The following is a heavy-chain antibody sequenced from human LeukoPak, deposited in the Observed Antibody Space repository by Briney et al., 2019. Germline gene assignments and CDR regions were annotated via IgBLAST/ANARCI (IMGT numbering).Heavy chain of an antibody. CDR3: AKVSARIAVAGTFVDY. D-gene: IGHD6-19*01. CDR1: GFTFSSYA. J-gene: IGHJ4*02. V-gene: IGHV3-23*01. Sequence: GGSLRLSCAASGFTFSSYAMSWVRQAPGKGLEWVSAISGSGGSTYYADSVKGRFTISRDNSENTLYLQMNSLRAEDTAVYYCAKVSARIAVAGTFVDYWGQGTLVTVSS. CDR2: ISGSGGST.